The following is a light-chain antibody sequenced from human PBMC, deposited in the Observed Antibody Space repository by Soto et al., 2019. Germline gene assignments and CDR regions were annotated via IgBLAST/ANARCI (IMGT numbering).Light chain of an antibody. CDR2: GAS. CDR1: QSVSSN. J-gene: IGKJ1*01. CDR3: QQYNNWPPWT. V-gene: IGKV3-15*01. Sequence: EIVMTQSPATLSVSPGERATLSCRASQSVSSNLAWYQQKPGQAPRLLIYGASTRATGIPARFSGSVSGTEFTLTISRLQSEDFAVYYCQQYNNWPPWTFGQGTKVEI.